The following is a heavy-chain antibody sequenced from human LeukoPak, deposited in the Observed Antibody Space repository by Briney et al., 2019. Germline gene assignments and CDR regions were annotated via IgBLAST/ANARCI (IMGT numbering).Heavy chain of an antibody. CDR1: GFTFSNYW. CDR3: ARDSYYMDV. J-gene: IGHJ6*03. Sequence: GGSLRLSYAASGFTFSNYWMSWVRQAPGKGLEWVANIKRDGSERHYVDSVKGRFTISRDNAKNSLYLQMNSLRAEDTAVYYCARDSYYMDVWGKGTTVTVSS. V-gene: IGHV3-7*01. CDR2: IKRDGSER.